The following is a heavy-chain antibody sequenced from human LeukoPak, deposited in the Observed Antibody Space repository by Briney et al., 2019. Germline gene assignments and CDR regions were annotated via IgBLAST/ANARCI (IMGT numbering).Heavy chain of an antibody. CDR1: GFTFSDYS. Sequence: PGGSLRLSCSGSGFTFSDYSILWARQAPGKGLEYVSGIVNNGGSTNYADSVKGRFTISRDNSKNTLHLQMSSLRAEDTAVYYCVKAAGSWYGYFDYWGQGTLVTVSS. CDR2: IVNNGGST. D-gene: IGHD6-13*01. CDR3: VKAAGSWYGYFDY. J-gene: IGHJ4*02. V-gene: IGHV3-64D*06.